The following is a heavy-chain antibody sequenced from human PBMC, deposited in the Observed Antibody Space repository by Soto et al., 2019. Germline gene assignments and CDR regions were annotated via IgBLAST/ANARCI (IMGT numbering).Heavy chain of an antibody. CDR3: ARASRITMVRGVIGWFDP. V-gene: IGHV1-18*04. Sequence: ASVKVSCKASGYTFTSYGISWVRQAPGQGLEWMGWISAYNGNTNYAQKLQGRVTMTTDTSTSTAYMELRSLRSDDTAVYYCARASRITMVRGVIGWFDPWGQGTRVTVSS. CDR1: GYTFTSYG. CDR2: ISAYNGNT. D-gene: IGHD3-10*01. J-gene: IGHJ5*02.